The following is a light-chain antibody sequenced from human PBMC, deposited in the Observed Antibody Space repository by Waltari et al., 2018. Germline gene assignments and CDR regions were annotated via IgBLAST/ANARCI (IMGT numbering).Light chain of an antibody. CDR2: EVT. CDR3: SSYITTNTLWL. V-gene: IGLV2-14*01. CDR1: SRVVGAFNF. J-gene: IGLJ2*01. Sequence: QSALTQPASVSGSPGQSITISCTGSSRVVGAFNFVSWYQHHPGKAPKLIVYEVTNRPSGVSSRFSGSKSDNTASLTISGLQAEDEADYYCSSYITTNTLWLFGGGTKLTVL.